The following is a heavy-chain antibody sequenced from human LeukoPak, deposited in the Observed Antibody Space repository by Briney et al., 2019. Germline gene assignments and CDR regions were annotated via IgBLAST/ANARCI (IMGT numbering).Heavy chain of an antibody. CDR3: AKDGGGDWFDP. CDR2: ITSGGTTI. Sequence: GGSLRLSCAASGFTFRTYNMNWVRQAPGKGLEWVSYITSGGTTIYYADSVKGRFTISRDNAKNSLYLQMNSLRAEDTAVYYCAKDGGGDWFDPWGQGTLVTVSS. D-gene: IGHD3-16*01. J-gene: IGHJ5*02. CDR1: GFTFRTYN. V-gene: IGHV3-48*01.